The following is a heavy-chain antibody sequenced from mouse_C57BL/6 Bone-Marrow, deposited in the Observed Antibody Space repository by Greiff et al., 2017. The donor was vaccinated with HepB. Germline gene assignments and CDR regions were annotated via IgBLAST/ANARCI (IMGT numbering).Heavy chain of an antibody. J-gene: IGHJ2*01. CDR1: GYTFTDYY. Sequence: EVQLQQSGPELVKPGASVKISCKASGYTFTDYYMNWVKQSHGKSLEWIGDINPNNGGTSYNQKFKGKATLTVDKSSSTAYMELRSLTSEDSAVYYCARDYYGFYYWGQGTTLTVSS. CDR2: INPNNGGT. D-gene: IGHD1-2*01. V-gene: IGHV1-26*01. CDR3: ARDYYGFYY.